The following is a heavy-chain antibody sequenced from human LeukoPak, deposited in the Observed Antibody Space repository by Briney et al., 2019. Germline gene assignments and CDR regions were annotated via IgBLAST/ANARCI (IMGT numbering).Heavy chain of an antibody. CDR2: IYSGGST. D-gene: IGHD3-22*01. Sequence: GGSLRLSCAASGFTVSSNYMSWVRQAPGKGLEWVSVIYSGGSTYYADSVKGRFTISRDNSKNTLYLQMNSLRAEDTAVYYCARVPTDYDSSGYYYGSGYFDYWGQGTLVTVSS. CDR3: ARVPTDYDSSGYYYGSGYFDY. V-gene: IGHV3-66*01. CDR1: GFTVSSNY. J-gene: IGHJ4*02.